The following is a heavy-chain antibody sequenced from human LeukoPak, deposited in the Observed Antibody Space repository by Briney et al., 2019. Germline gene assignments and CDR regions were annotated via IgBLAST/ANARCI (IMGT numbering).Heavy chain of an antibody. CDR3: AAAGNYRFDN. CDR2: ISPDGITT. D-gene: IGHD1-7*01. V-gene: IGHV3-74*01. J-gene: IGHJ4*02. CDR1: GFTFDNSW. Sequence: EGSLRLSCAASGFTFDNSWIHWVRQGPGRGLVWVSRISPDGITTNYADSVKGRFTISRDNAMNTLYLQMNSLRAEDTAVYYCAAAGNYRFDNWGQGTLVTVSS.